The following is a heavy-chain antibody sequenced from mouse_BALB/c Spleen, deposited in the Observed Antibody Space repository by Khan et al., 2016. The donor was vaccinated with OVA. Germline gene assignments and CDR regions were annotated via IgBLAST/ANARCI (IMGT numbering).Heavy chain of an antibody. J-gene: IGHJ2*01. CDR2: IYPGNSDT. CDR1: GYSFTSYW. CDR3: TTELGHYFDY. Sequence: VQLQQSGTVLARPGASVKMSCKASGYSFTSYWMHWVKQRPGQGLEWIGAIYPGNSDTSYNQKFKGKAKLTAVTSASTAYMELSSLTNEDSAVYYCTTELGHYFDYWGQGTTLTVSS. D-gene: IGHD4-1*01. V-gene: IGHV1-5*01.